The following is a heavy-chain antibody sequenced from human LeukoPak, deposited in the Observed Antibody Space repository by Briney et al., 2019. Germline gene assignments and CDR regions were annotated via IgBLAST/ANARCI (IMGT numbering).Heavy chain of an antibody. CDR3: ARVGQVDI. Sequence: SETLSLTCTVSGVSISSSSYYWGWIRQPPGKGLEWIGSIYYSGSTYYNPSLKSRVTISLDTSKNQFSLNLSSVTVADTAVYYCARVGQVDIWGQGTMVTVSS. J-gene: IGHJ3*02. D-gene: IGHD3-16*01. CDR1: GVSISSSSYY. CDR2: IYYSGST. V-gene: IGHV4-39*07.